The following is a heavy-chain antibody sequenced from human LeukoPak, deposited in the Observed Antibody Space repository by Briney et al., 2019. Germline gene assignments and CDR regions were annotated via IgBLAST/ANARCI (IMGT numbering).Heavy chain of an antibody. CDR2: IIPIFGTA. CDR1: GGTFSSYA. Sequence: SVTVSCTASGGTFSSYAISWVRQAPGQGLEWMGGIIPIFGTANYAQKFQGRVTITADESTSTAYMELSSLRSEDTAVYYCASGHWAYNWMSNWFDPWGQGTLVTVSS. CDR3: ASGHWAYNWMSNWFDP. D-gene: IGHD1-20*01. J-gene: IGHJ5*02. V-gene: IGHV1-69*01.